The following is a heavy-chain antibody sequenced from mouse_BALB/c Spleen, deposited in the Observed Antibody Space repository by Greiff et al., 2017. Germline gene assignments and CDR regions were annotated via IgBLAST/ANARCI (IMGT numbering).Heavy chain of an antibody. J-gene: IGHJ4*01. D-gene: IGHD1-1*01. CDR3: ARGITTVPYAMDY. Sequence: DVMLVESGGGLVQPGGSRKLSCAASGFTFSSFGMHWVRQAPEKGLEWVAYISSGSSTIYYADTVKGRFTISRDNPKNTLFLQMTSLRSEDTAMYYCARGITTVPYAMDYWGQGTSVTVSS. CDR1: GFTFSSFG. CDR2: ISSGSSTI. V-gene: IGHV5-17*02.